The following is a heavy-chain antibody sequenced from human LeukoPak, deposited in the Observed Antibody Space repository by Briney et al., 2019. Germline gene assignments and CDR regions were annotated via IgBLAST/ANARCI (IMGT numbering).Heavy chain of an antibody. D-gene: IGHD1-26*01. Sequence: PSGTLSLTCTVSGGSISSSSYYWGWIRQPPGKGLEWIGTIYYSGSTYYNPSLKSRVTISVDTSKNHFSLKLSSVTAADTAAYYCARLIEVRQSLLWGQGTLVTVSS. V-gene: IGHV4-39*01. J-gene: IGHJ4*02. CDR1: GGSISSSSYY. CDR3: ARLIEVRQSLL. CDR2: IYYSGST.